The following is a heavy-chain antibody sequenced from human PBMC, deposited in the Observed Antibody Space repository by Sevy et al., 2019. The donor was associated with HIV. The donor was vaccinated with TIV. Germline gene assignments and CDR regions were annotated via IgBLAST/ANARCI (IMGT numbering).Heavy chain of an antibody. CDR1: GFTFSTHA. D-gene: IGHD5-12*01. Sequence: GGSLRLSCAASGFTFSTHAMHWVRQAPGKGLEWVALISYDGSSKYYADSVKGRFTISRDDSKNTLYLQMNSLRTEDTAVYYCARDSGYDHMAALGSDWGQGALVTVSS. V-gene: IGHV3-30-3*01. CDR3: ARDSGYDHMAALGSD. J-gene: IGHJ4*02. CDR2: ISYDGSSK.